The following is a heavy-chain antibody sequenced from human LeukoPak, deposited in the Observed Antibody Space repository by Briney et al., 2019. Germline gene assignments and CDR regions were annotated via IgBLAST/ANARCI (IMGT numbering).Heavy chain of an antibody. D-gene: IGHD4-17*01. V-gene: IGHV3-74*01. CDR3: ASIWVTTRGGVSDY. Sequence: PGGSLRLSCAASGFTFSSYWMHRVRQAPGRGLVWVSRINSDGSSTSYADSVKGRFTISRDNAKNTLYLQMNSLRAEDTAVYYCASIWVTTRGGVSDYWGQGTLVTVSS. CDR1: GFTFSSYW. CDR2: INSDGSST. J-gene: IGHJ4*02.